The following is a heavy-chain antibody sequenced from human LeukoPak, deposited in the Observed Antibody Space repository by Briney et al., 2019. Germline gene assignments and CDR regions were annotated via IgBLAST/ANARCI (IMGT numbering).Heavy chain of an antibody. Sequence: GGPLGLSCAASGFTFTNFEMNWVRQAPGKGLEWVSYISYSGSTTSYADSVKGRFTISRDNAKNSLYLQMNSLRAEDTALYYCARDLGMTDGDYVSYFDYWGQGALVTVSS. CDR2: ISYSGSTT. CDR1: GFTFTNFE. J-gene: IGHJ4*02. CDR3: ARDLGMTDGDYVSYFDY. V-gene: IGHV3-48*03. D-gene: IGHD4-17*01.